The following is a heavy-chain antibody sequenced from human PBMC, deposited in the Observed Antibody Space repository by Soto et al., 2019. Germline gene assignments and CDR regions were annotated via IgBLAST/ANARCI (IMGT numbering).Heavy chain of an antibody. CDR1: GFSLSNARMG. CDR2: IFSNDEK. V-gene: IGHV2-26*01. J-gene: IGHJ5*02. CDR3: ARIPNTYYDFCSGLNRFDP. D-gene: IGHD3-3*01. Sequence: SGPTLVNPTETLTLTCTVSGFSLSNARMGVSWIRQPPGKALEWLAHIFSNDEKSYSTSLKSRLTISKDTSKSQVVLTMTNMDPVETATYYCARIPNTYYDFCSGLNRFDPWGQGTLVIVSS.